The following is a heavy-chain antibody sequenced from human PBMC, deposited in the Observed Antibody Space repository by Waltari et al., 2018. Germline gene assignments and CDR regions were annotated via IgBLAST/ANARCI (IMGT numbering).Heavy chain of an antibody. V-gene: IGHV4-39*07. J-gene: IGHJ6*02. Sequence: QLQLQESGPGVVRPSEALSLTCSFSGAAISGSPDHRGWIRQPPGNGLEWIGSVYYSGSTYYSSSLRSRVTISVDTSKNQFSLKLDSVTAADTAVYYCTRVGGPTTDFFYGLDVWGQGTTVTVSS. CDR3: TRVGGPTTDFFYGLDV. CDR2: VYYSGST. CDR1: GAAISGSPDH. D-gene: IGHD3-16*01.